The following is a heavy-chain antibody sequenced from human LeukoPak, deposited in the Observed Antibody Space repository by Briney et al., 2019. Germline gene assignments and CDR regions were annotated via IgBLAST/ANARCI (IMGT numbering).Heavy chain of an antibody. CDR3: ARGSGLGLRFLEWLSKSDYYYYYMDV. J-gene: IGHJ6*03. CDR1: GFTFSSYG. D-gene: IGHD3-3*01. Sequence: GGSLRLSCAASGFTFSSYGMHWVRQAPGKGLEWVAVIWYDGSNKYYADSVKRRFTISRDNSKNTLYLQMNSLRAEDTAVYYCARGSGLGLRFLEWLSKSDYYYYYMDVWGKGTTGTVSS. V-gene: IGHV3-33*01. CDR2: IWYDGSNK.